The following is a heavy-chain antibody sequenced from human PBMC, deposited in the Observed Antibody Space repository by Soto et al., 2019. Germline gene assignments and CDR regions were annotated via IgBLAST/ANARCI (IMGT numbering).Heavy chain of an antibody. Sequence: SETLSLTCTVSGGSISGYCWNWIRQPPGKGLEWIGYIYYSGSTNYNPSLKSRVTISVDTSKNQFSLKLSSVTAADTAVYYCARGYYYYYMEVWGKGTMVTVSS. V-gene: IGHV4-59*08. J-gene: IGHJ6*03. CDR2: IYYSGST. CDR3: ARGYYYYYMEV. CDR1: GGSISGYC.